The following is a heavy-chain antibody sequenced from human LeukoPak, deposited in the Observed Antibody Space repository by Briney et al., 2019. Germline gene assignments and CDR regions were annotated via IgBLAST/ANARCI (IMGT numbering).Heavy chain of an antibody. CDR1: GFTFSSYA. J-gene: IGHJ4*02. CDR3: AIGGGLLWMGEFPRFFDS. D-gene: IGHD3-16*01. Sequence: QPGGSLRLSCAASGFTFSSYAMSWVRQAPGKGLEWISTISGGGGSTWYTDSVKGRFTFSRDSSKNTLYLQMNSLRADDTAVYYCAIGGGLLWMGEFPRFFDSWGQGTLVTVSS. CDR2: ISGGGGST. V-gene: IGHV3-23*01.